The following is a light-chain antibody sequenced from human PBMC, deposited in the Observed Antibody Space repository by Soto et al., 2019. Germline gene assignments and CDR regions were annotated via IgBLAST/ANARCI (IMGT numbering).Light chain of an antibody. CDR3: SSYTSSSTPYV. V-gene: IGLV2-14*01. J-gene: IGLJ1*01. CDR2: DVS. CDR1: SSDVGGYNY. Sequence: QSALTQPASVSGSPGQSITISCTGTSSDVGGYNYVSWYQQHPGKAPKLMIYDVSNRPSGVSNRFSGSKSGNMASLTISGLQAEDEADYSCSSYTSSSTPYVFGTGTKLTVL.